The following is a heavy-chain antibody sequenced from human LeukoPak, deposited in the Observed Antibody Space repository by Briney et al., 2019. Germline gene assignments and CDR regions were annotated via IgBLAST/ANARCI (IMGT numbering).Heavy chain of an antibody. CDR3: ARLDSSGYFDY. V-gene: IGHV4-38-2*02. D-gene: IGHD3-22*01. CDR2: IYHSGST. Sequence: SETLSLTCTVSGYSISSGYYWGWIRQPPGKGLEWIRSIYHSGSTYYNPSLKSRVTISVDTSKNQFSLKLSSVTAADTAVYYCARLDSSGYFDYWGQGTLVTVSS. CDR1: GYSISSGYY. J-gene: IGHJ4*02.